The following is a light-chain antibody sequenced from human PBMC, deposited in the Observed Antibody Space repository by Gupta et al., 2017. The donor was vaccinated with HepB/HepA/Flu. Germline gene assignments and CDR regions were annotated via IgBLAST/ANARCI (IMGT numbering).Light chain of an antibody. V-gene: IGLV2-11*01. CDR2: DVN. Sequence: QSVLTQPRSVSGPPGQSVTISCTGTSNNIGLYNYVSWYQHHPGKAPKLIIYDVNKRPSGVPDRFSGSKSGNTASLTISGLQAEDEANYYCCSYAGTYTLVFGGGTKMTVL. CDR3: CSYAGTYTLV. J-gene: IGLJ2*01. CDR1: SNNIGLYNY.